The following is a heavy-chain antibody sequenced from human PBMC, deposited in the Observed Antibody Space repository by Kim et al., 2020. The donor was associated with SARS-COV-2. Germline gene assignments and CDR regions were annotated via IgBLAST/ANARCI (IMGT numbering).Heavy chain of an antibody. V-gene: IGHV3-33*01. CDR2: IWYDGSNK. D-gene: IGHD3-22*01. Sequence: VIWYDGSNKYYADSVKGRFTISRDNSKNTLYLQMNRLRAEETAVYYCAREYYDRSGYKDEYYYY. CDR3: AREYYDRSGYKDEYYYY. J-gene: IGHJ6*01.